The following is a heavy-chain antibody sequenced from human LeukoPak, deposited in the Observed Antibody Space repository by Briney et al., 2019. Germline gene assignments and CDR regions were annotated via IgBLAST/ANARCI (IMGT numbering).Heavy chain of an antibody. CDR2: ISSGSDHI. J-gene: IGHJ3*02. CDR1: GFTFSSYS. D-gene: IGHD5-24*01. V-gene: IGHV3-21*01. Sequence: PGGSLRLSCAASGFTFSSYSMNWVRQAPGKGLEWVSSISSGSDHIYYADSVKGRFTISRDNAKDSLYLQMNSLRAEDTAVYYCARDPTEMATISAFDIWGQGTMVTVSS. CDR3: ARDPTEMATISAFDI.